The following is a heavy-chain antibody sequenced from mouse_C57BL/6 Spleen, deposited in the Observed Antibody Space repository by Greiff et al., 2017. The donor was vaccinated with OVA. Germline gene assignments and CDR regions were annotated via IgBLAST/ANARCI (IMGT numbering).Heavy chain of an antibody. J-gene: IGHJ2*01. CDR3: ASRTVYFDY. CDR1: GYTFTSYG. CDR2: IYPRSGNT. D-gene: IGHD4-1*01. Sequence: VQVVESGAELARPGASVKLSCKASGYTFTSYGISWVKQRTGQGLEWIGEIYPRSGNTYYNEKFKGKATLTADKSSSTAYMELRSLTSEDSAVYFCASRTVYFDYWGQGTTLTVSS. V-gene: IGHV1-81*01.